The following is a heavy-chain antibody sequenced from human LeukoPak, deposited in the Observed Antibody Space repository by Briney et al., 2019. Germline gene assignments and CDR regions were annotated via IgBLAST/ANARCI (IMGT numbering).Heavy chain of an antibody. CDR2: IYYSGTT. V-gene: IGHV4-39*01. CDR1: GGSISSSDYY. Sequence: PSETLSLTCTVSGGSISSSDYYWAWIRQPPGKGLEWLGSIYYSGTTCYKPSLKSRVTISVDTSKNQFSLKLSSVTAADTAVYYCASYMIRGPYHFDYWGQGTLVSVSS. D-gene: IGHD3-10*01. J-gene: IGHJ4*02. CDR3: ASYMIRGPYHFDY.